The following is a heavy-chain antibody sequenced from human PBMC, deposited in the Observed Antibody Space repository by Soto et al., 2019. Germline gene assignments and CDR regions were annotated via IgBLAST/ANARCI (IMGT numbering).Heavy chain of an antibody. J-gene: IGHJ4*02. CDR3: SRGTYCPQSSGLHADY. Sequence: GVSLRLSCATSGFSFNDYAMYWVRQAPGQGLDRVAIISSDGHHQFYLANLRGRFTVSRDNSKNSLDLQMNSLRPEDTGVYYCSRGTYCPQSSGLHADYLGPGTVVAVSS. CDR2: ISSDGHHQ. CDR1: GFSFNDYA. D-gene: IGHD3-22*01. V-gene: IGHV3-30*03.